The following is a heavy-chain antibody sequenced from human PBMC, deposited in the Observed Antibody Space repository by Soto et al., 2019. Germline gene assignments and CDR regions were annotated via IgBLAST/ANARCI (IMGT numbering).Heavy chain of an antibody. Sequence: GGSLRLSCAASGFTFSSYSMNWVRQAPGKGLEWVSYISSSSSTIYYADSVKGRFTISRDNAKNSLYLQMNSLRDEDTAVYYCARDFNLNWERGGFDIWGQGTMVTVSS. CDR1: GFTFSSYS. CDR2: ISSSSSTI. V-gene: IGHV3-48*02. D-gene: IGHD3-16*01. J-gene: IGHJ3*02. CDR3: ARDFNLNWERGGFDI.